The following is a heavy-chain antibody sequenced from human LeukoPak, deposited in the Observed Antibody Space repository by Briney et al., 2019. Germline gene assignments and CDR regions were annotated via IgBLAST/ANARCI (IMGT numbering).Heavy chain of an antibody. CDR2: ISSSSSSI. CDR1: GFTFSSYE. V-gene: IGHV3-48*03. D-gene: IGHD3-10*01. J-gene: IGHJ6*03. Sequence: PGGSLRLSCAASGFTFSSYEMNWVRQAPGKGLEWVSYISSSSSSIYYADSVKGRFTISRDNSKNTLYLQMNSLRAEDTAVYYCAKVGTMVRGVIRYYYYYMDVWGKGTTVTISS. CDR3: AKVGTMVRGVIRYYYYYMDV.